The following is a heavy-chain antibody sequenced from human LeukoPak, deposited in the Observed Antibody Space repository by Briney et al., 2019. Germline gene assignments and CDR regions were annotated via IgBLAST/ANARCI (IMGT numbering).Heavy chain of an antibody. CDR3: ARSGTVGAMPV. D-gene: IGHD1-26*01. Sequence: SETLSLTCTVSGGSIRGWYWSWIRQPPGKGLEWIGYIFYSGSTNYNPSLKSRLTISVDTSKNQFSLKLSSVTAADTAVYYCARSGTVGAMPVWGQGTLVTVSS. CDR1: GGSIRGWY. V-gene: IGHV4-59*08. J-gene: IGHJ4*02. CDR2: IFYSGST.